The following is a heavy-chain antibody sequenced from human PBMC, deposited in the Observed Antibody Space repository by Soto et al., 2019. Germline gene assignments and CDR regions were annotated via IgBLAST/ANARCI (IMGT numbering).Heavy chain of an antibody. CDR2: ISYDGSHK. J-gene: IGHJ4*02. CDR3: AKDYGSGPGSYFDY. Sequence: QVQLVESGGGVVQPGRSLRLSCAASGFTFSRYGMHWVRQAPGKGLEWVAVISYDGSHKYYADSVKGRFTISRDKSKNTLDLQMNSLRAEDTAVYYCAKDYGSGPGSYFDYWGQGTLVTVSS. D-gene: IGHD3-10*01. CDR1: GFTFSRYG. V-gene: IGHV3-30*18.